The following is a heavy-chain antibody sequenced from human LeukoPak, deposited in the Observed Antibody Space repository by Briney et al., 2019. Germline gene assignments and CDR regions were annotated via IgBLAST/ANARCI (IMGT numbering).Heavy chain of an antibody. CDR1: GGSISSGDYY. J-gene: IGHJ5*02. V-gene: IGHV4-30-4*01. CDR2: IFYSGST. Sequence: SQTLSLTCTASGGSISSGDYYWSWIRQPPGKGLEWIGYIFYSGSTYYNPSLKSRVTMSVDTSKNQFSLKLSSVTATDTAVYYCARAYGSGSPSNWFDPWGQGTLVTVSS. CDR3: ARAYGSGSPSNWFDP. D-gene: IGHD3-10*01.